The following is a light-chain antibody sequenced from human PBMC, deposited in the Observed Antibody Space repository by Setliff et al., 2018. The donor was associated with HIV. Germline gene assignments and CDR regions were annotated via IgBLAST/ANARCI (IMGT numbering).Light chain of an antibody. CDR3: CSYAGSHTFV. Sequence: QSALTQPRSVSGSPGQSVTISCTGTTSGVGGYNLVSWYQHHPGKAPKLMIYDVIKRPSGVPDRFSGSKSGNTASLTISGLQAEDEADYYCCSYAGSHTFVFGTGTKVTVL. J-gene: IGLJ1*01. V-gene: IGLV2-11*01. CDR2: DVI. CDR1: TSGVGGYNL.